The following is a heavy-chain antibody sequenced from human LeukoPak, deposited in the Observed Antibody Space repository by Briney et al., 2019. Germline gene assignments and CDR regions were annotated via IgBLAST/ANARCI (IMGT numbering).Heavy chain of an antibody. V-gene: IGHV1-46*01. J-gene: IGHJ4*02. CDR2: INPSGGST. D-gene: IGHD5-18*01. CDR3: ARERETALYYFDY. Sequence: ASVKVSCKASGYTFTNYYMHWVRQAPGHGLEWMGIINPSGGSTSYEQKFQGRVTMTRDTSTSTVYMELSSLRSEDTAVYYCARERETALYYFDYWGQGTLVTVSS. CDR1: GYTFTNYY.